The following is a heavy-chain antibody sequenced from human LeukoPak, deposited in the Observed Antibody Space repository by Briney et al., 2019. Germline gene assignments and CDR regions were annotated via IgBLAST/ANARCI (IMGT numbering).Heavy chain of an antibody. D-gene: IGHD3-22*01. J-gene: IGHJ4*02. CDR1: GFTFSNYV. CDR2: ISRSAENT. V-gene: IGHV3-23*01. CDR3: AKDRGDSGGYPLFDH. Sequence: GGSLRLSCVASGFTFSNYVMSWVRQAPGKGLEWVSLISRSAENTYYADSVKGRFTISRDDFENTLYLQMSSLRAEDTAVYYCAKDRGDSGGYPLFDHWGQGTVATVSS.